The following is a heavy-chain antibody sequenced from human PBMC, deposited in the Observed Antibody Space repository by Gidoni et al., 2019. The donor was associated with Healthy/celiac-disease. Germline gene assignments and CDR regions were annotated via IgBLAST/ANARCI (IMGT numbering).Heavy chain of an antibody. CDR3: ARGVVRGPTH. J-gene: IGHJ4*02. CDR1: GGSISSYY. D-gene: IGHD3-10*01. CDR2: IYYSGST. V-gene: IGHV4-59*01. Sequence: QVQLQESGPGLVKPSETLSLTCTVSGGSISSYYWSWIRQPPGKGLEWIGYIYYSGSTNYNPSLKSRVTISVDTSKNQFSLKLSSVTAADTAVYYCARGVVRGPTHWGQGTLVTVSS.